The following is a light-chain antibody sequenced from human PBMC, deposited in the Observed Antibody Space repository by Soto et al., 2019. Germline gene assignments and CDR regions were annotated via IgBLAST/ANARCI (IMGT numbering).Light chain of an antibody. J-gene: IGLJ1*01. Sequence: QSALTQPASVSGSPGQSIPISCTGTSSDVGGYNYVSWYQQHPGKAPKLMIYDVSNRPSGVSNRFSGSKSGNTASLTISGLQAEDEADYYCSSYTSSSTLDYVFGTGTKATV. CDR1: SSDVGGYNY. CDR3: SSYTSSSTLDYV. V-gene: IGLV2-14*01. CDR2: DVS.